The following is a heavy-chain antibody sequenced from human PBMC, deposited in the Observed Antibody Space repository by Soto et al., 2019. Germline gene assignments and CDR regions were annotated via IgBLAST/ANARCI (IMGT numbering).Heavy chain of an antibody. CDR2: IKSRIDGETR. Sequence: EVQLVESGGGLVKPGGSLRLSCVGSGFTFSNAWMTWVRQAPGKGLEWVGRIKSRIDGETREYAAPVKDRFTISRDDSKNTVYLQVTGLKTEDTAIYYCTADVPTQGVGEFDYWCQGTLIAVSS. CDR1: GFTFSNAW. V-gene: IGHV3-15*01. CDR3: TADVPTQGVGEFDY. D-gene: IGHD3-10*01. J-gene: IGHJ4*02.